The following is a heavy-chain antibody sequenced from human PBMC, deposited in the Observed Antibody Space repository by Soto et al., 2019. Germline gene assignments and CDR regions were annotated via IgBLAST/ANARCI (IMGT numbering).Heavy chain of an antibody. V-gene: IGHV4-39*01. CDR2: IYYSGST. CDR3: ARHAVAAAGPAKYAFDI. CDR1: GGSSSSSSYY. D-gene: IGHD6-13*01. Sequence: PSETLCLTCTVAGGSSSSSSYYWGWIRQPPGKGLEWIGSIYYSGSTYYNPSLKSRVTISVDTSKNQFSLKLSSVTAADTAVYYCARHAVAAAGPAKYAFDIWGQGTMVPVSS. J-gene: IGHJ3*02.